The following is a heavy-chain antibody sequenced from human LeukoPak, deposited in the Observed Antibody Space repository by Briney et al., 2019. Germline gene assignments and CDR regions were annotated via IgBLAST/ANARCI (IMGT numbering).Heavy chain of an antibody. CDR3: ARVVGATTWTRFDY. D-gene: IGHD1-26*01. CDR2: ISYDGSNK. V-gene: IGHV3-30-3*01. CDR1: GFTFSSYA. Sequence: PGGSLRLSCAASGFTFSSYAMHWVRQAPGKGLEWVAVISYDGSNKYYADSVKGRFTISRDNSENTLYLQMNSLRAEDTAVYYCARVVGATTWTRFDYWGQGTLVTVSS. J-gene: IGHJ4*02.